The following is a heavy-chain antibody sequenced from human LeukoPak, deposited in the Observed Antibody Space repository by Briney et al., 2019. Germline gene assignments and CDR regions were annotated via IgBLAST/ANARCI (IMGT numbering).Heavy chain of an antibody. CDR1: GFTFSSYA. Sequence: GGSLRLSCAASGFTFSSYAMHWVRQAPGKGLEWVAVISYDGSNKYYADSVKGRFTISRDNSKNTLYLQMNSLRAEDTAVYYCARVSGKYYYDSSGYYQYWGQGTLVTVSS. CDR2: ISYDGSNK. V-gene: IGHV3-30-3*01. J-gene: IGHJ4*02. CDR3: ARVSGKYYYDSSGYYQY. D-gene: IGHD3-22*01.